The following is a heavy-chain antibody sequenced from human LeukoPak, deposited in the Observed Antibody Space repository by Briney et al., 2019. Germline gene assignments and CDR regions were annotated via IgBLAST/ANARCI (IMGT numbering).Heavy chain of an antibody. CDR1: GFTISSNY. J-gene: IGHJ4*02. D-gene: IGHD6-13*01. Sequence: GGSLRLSCAASGFTISSNYMSWVRQAPGKGLEWVSVIYSGGSTYYADSVKGRFTISRDNSKNTLYLQMNSLRAEDTAVYYCAKTRPLDSSSWSHGDYWGQGTLVTVSS. V-gene: IGHV3-53*01. CDR3: AKTRPLDSSSWSHGDY. CDR2: IYSGGST.